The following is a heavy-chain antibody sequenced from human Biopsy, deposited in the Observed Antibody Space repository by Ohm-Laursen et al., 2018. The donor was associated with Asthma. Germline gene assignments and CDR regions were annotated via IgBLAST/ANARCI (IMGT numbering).Heavy chain of an antibody. Sequence: SEILSLTCTVSGGSINIGDYYWSWIRQHPVKGLEWIGYIYYSGSTYYNPSLKSRVSISLDTSKNQFSLSLTSVTAADTAVYYCARTTYGDDGFDPWGQGTLVTVSS. V-gene: IGHV4-31*03. CDR2: IYYSGST. J-gene: IGHJ5*02. D-gene: IGHD4-17*01. CDR3: ARTTYGDDGFDP. CDR1: GGSINIGDYY.